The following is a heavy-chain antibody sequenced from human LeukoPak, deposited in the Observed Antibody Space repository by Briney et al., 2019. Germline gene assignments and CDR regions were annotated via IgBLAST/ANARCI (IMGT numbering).Heavy chain of an antibody. CDR3: ARGFRWSFDH. J-gene: IGHJ4*02. Sequence: GGSLRLSCAASGFTFTQFGMHWVRQAPGKGLEGISFISSGDGATYYADSVKGRFTISRDNVKKSVFLQVNSLRDEDTAVYYCARGFRWSFDHWGQGTLVTVSS. CDR2: ISSGDGAT. V-gene: IGHV3-48*02. D-gene: IGHD6-13*01. CDR1: GFTFTQFG.